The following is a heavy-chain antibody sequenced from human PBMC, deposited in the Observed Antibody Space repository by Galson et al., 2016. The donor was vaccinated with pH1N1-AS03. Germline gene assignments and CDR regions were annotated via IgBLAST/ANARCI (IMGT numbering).Heavy chain of an antibody. CDR2: ISESGAGT. D-gene: IGHD3-22*01. CDR3: AKNRYYDSSADAFDI. V-gene: IGHV3-23*01. J-gene: IGHJ3*02. CDR1: GFTFSSGW. Sequence: MRLSCAASGFTFSSGWRRVFRDAAGGVLVWGAGISESGAGTQYAVSCDCGLTISRENSRNNLYLQMNSLRDEDTAVYYCAKNRYYDSSADAFDIWGQGTLVTVSS.